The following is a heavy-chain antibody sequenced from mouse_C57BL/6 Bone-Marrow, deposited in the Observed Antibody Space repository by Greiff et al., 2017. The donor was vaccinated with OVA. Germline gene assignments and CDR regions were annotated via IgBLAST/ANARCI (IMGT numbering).Heavy chain of an antibody. V-gene: IGHV1-64*01. D-gene: IGHD1-1*01. CDR1: GYTFTSYW. Sequence: VQLQQSGAELVKPGASVKLSCKASGYTFTSYWMYWVKQRPGQGLEWIGMIHPNSGSTNYNEKFKSKATLTVDKSSSTAYMQLSSLTSEDSAVYCGARGYYGGSLRFAYWGQGTLVTVSA. J-gene: IGHJ3*01. CDR2: IHPNSGST. CDR3: ARGYYGGSLRFAY.